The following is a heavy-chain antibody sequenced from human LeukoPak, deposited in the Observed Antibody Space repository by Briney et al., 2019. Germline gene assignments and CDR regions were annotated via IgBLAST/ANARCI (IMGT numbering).Heavy chain of an antibody. Sequence: GGSLRLSCAASGFTFIGYYMSWLCQAPGKGLEWVAYICDSGRTVYYADSVKGRFTISMDNAKNSVYLQMNNLRAEDTAVYYCASDRFGDYDHSGYYDKWGQGTLVTVSS. CDR3: ASDRFGDYDHSGYYDK. D-gene: IGHD3-22*01. J-gene: IGHJ4*02. V-gene: IGHV3-11*01. CDR2: ICDSGRTV. CDR1: GFTFIGYY.